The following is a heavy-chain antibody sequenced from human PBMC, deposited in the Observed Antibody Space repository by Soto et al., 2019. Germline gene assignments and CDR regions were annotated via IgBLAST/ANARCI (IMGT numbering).Heavy chain of an antibody. D-gene: IGHD4-4*01. CDR1: GGSISSYY. CDR3: ARDGQSHSPPLYWYFDL. J-gene: IGHJ2*01. Sequence: QVQLQESGPGLVRPSETLSLTCTVSGGSISSYYWSWIRQPAGKGLEWIGRIYTSGSTNYNPSLKSRVTMPLDTSKTRCSLKVSAATAADTAVYYCARDGQSHSPPLYWYFDLWGRGTLVTVSA. V-gene: IGHV4-4*07. CDR2: IYTSGST.